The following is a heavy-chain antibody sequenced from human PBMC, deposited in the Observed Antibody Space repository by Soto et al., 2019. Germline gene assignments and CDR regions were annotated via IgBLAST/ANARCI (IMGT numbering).Heavy chain of an antibody. V-gene: IGHV4-30-4*01. D-gene: IGHD1-20*01. CDR1: GGYISSGDDF. CDR2: IYDSGST. J-gene: IGHJ6*02. Sequence: QVQLQESGPGLVKPSQTLSLTCTVSGGYISSGDDFWTWIRQPPGKGLEWIGYIYDSGSTYYNPSLKSRLTMSVDTSKNQFSLKLSSVTAADTAVYYCARDRAKWKDYYYYGMDVWGQGTTVTVSS. CDR3: ARDRAKWKDYYYYGMDV.